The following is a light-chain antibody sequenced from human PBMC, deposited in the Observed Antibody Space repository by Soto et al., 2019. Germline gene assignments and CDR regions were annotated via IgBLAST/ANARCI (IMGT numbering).Light chain of an antibody. J-gene: IGKJ4*01. CDR2: GVS. Sequence: DIQMTQSPSSLSASVGDRVTITCQASQDIRKNLNWYQQKPGKAPKLLNYGVSNLETGVPSRFSGSGSGTVFTLTITSLQPEDISTYYCQQYNDLITFGGGTKVEIK. CDR1: QDIRKN. V-gene: IGKV1-33*01. CDR3: QQYNDLIT.